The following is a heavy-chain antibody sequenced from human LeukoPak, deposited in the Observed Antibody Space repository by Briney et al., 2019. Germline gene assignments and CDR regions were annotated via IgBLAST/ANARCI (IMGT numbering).Heavy chain of an antibody. CDR1: GFTFSSYW. Sequence: GGSLRLSCAASGFTFSSYWMSWVRQAPGKGLEWVANMKQDGSEKYYVDSVKGRFTISRDNAKNSLYLQMNSLRAEDTAVYYCARDDPLRTFDYWGQGTLVTVSS. CDR2: MKQDGSEK. V-gene: IGHV3-7*01. J-gene: IGHJ4*02. D-gene: IGHD1-14*01. CDR3: ARDDPLRTFDY.